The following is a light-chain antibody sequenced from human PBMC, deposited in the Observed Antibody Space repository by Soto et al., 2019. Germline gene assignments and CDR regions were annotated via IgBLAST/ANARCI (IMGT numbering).Light chain of an antibody. J-gene: IGKJ1*01. V-gene: IGKV3-15*01. CDR2: AVS. CDR3: QQYHNLWT. CDR1: QNVNNN. Sequence: EIVMTQSPATLSVSLGERATLSCRASQNVNNNLAWYQQKPGQAPRLLIHAVSTRATGIPARFSGFGSGTDFTLTITSLQSEDFALYYCQQYHNLWTFGQGTKVDIK.